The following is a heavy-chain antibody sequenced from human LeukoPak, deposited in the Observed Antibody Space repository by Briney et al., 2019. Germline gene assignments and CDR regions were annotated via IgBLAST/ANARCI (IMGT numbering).Heavy chain of an antibody. D-gene: IGHD3-9*01. CDR2: INPNSGGT. J-gene: IGHJ5*02. CDR3: ARAPYYDILTGYYLNWFDP. CDR1: GYTFTGYY. V-gene: IGHV1-2*02. Sequence: ASVKVSCKASGYTFTGYYMHWVRQAPGQGLERMGWINPNSGGTNYAQKFQGRVTMTRDTSISTVYMELSRLRSDDTAVYYCARAPYYDILTGYYLNWFDPWGQGTLVTVSS.